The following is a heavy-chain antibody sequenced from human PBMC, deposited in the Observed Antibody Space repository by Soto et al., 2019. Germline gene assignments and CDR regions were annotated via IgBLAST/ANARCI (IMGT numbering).Heavy chain of an antibody. D-gene: IGHD3-22*01. CDR1: GYTFTSYD. J-gene: IGHJ6*02. CDR2: MNPNSGNT. V-gene: IGHV1-8*01. CDR3: ARAFYDSSGYYYYYGMDV. Sequence: ASVKVSCKASGYTFTSYDINWVRQATGQGLEWMGWMNPNSGNTGYAQKFQGRVTMTRNTSISTAYMELSSLRSEDTAVYYCARAFYDSSGYYYYYGMDVWGQGTTVTVSS.